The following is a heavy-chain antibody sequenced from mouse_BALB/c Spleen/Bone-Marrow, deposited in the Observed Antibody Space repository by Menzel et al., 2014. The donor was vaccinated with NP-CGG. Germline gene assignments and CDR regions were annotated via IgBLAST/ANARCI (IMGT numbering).Heavy chain of an antibody. CDR1: GFNIKDTY. J-gene: IGHJ2*01. D-gene: IGHD2-4*01. V-gene: IGHV14-3*02. CDR3: AGLITTDY. Sequence: EVQLVESGAELVKPGASVKLSCTASGFNIKDTYMHWVKQRPEQGLEWIGRIDPANGNTKYDPKFQGKATITADTSSNTAYLQLSSLTSEDTAVYYCAGLITTDYWGQGTTLTVSS. CDR2: IDPANGNT.